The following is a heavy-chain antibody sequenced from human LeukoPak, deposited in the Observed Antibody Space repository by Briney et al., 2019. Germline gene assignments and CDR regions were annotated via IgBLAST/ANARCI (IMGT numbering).Heavy chain of an antibody. CDR1: GYSISSGYY. D-gene: IGHD6-19*01. V-gene: IGHV4-38-2*02. CDR2: IYHSESA. J-gene: IGHJ4*02. CDR3: AVNLYSSGWYSDY. Sequence: SESLSLTCTVSGYSISSGYYWGWIRQPPGKGLEWIGSIYHSESADCNPSLKSRVTISVDTTRNQFSLKLRSVTAADTAVYYCAVNLYSSGWYSDYWGQGTLVTVSS.